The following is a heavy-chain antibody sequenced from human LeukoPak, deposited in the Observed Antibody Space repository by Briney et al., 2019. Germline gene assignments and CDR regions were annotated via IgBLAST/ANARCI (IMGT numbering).Heavy chain of an antibody. CDR2: IYYSGST. V-gene: IGHV4-39*01. D-gene: IGHD3-9*01. J-gene: IGHJ4*02. CDR1: GGSISSSSYY. Sequence: PSETLSLTCTVSGGSISSSSYYWGWIRQPPGKGLEWIGGIYYSGSTYYNPSLKSRVTISVDTSKNQFSLKLSSVTAADTAVYYCARGYYDILTGYLDTFDYWGQGTLVTVSS. CDR3: ARGYYDILTGYLDTFDY.